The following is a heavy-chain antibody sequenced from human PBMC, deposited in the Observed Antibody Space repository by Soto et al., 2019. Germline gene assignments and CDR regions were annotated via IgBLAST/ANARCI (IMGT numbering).Heavy chain of an antibody. CDR2: INQSGTT. D-gene: IGHD4-17*01. CDR1: GGSFSTYY. CDR3: ASDYGDYKFDY. Sequence: SETLSLTCAVYGGSFSTYYWTWIRQPPGKGLEWVGEINQSGTTKYNPSLKSRVTISVVTSKNQFSLKLTSVTAADTAVYYCASDYGDYKFDYWGQGALVTVSS. V-gene: IGHV4-34*01. J-gene: IGHJ4*02.